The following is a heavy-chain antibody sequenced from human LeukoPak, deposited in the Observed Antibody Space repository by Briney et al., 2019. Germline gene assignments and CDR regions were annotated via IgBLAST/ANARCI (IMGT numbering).Heavy chain of an antibody. J-gene: IGHJ3*02. V-gene: IGHV4-59*08. Sequence: SETLCLTCTASGGTISSYYMSWIRQPPGKGLEWIGYIDYSGITNYKPSLKSRVTISVDTSKKQISLKLSSVTAADTAAYYCATVEAFDIWGQGKMVTVSS. CDR2: IDYSGIT. CDR3: ATVEAFDI. D-gene: IGHD4-11*01. CDR1: GGTISSYY.